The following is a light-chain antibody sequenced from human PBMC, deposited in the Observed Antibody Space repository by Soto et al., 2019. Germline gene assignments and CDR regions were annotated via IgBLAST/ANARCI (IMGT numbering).Light chain of an antibody. CDR3: QQYYSTPRT. J-gene: IGKJ1*01. V-gene: IGKV4-1*01. CDR1: QSLLYTANNENY. CDR2: WAS. Sequence: DIVITQSPDSLAGSLGERATITCESSQSLLYTANNENYLAWYKQKPGQPPKLIIYWASTRESGVPDRLSGSGSGTDFTLTISSLQAEDVAVYYCQQYYSTPRTFGQGTKVDIK.